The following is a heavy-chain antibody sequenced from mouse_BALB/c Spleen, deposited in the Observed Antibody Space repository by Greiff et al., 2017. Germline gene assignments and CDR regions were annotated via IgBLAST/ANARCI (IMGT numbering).Heavy chain of an antibody. D-gene: IGHD1-1*01. CDR2: IDPSNSET. J-gene: IGHJ1*01. Sequence: QVQLQQSGPELVRPGASVKMSCKASGYTFTSYWMHWVKQRPGQGLEWIGMIDPSNSETRLNQKFKDKATLNVDKSSNTAYMQLSSLTSEDSAVYYCARDGLRYYYGSSFYWYFDVWGAGTTVTVSS. CDR3: ARDGLRYYYGSSFYWYFDV. V-gene: IGHV1S127*01. CDR1: GYTFTSYW.